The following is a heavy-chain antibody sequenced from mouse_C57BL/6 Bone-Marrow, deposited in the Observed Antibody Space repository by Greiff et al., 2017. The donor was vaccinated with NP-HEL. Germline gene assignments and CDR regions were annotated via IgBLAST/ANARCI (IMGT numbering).Heavy chain of an antibody. J-gene: IGHJ1*03. V-gene: IGHV5-4*01. CDR1: GFTFSSYA. CDR3: ASITTVLYWYFDV. CDR2: ISDGGSYT. Sequence: QGVESGGGLVKPGGSLKLSCAASGFTFSSYAMSWVRQTPEKRLEWVATISDGGSYTYYPDNVKGRFTISRDNAKNNLYLQMSHLKSEDTAMYYCASITTVLYWYFDVWGTGTTVTVSS. D-gene: IGHD1-1*01.